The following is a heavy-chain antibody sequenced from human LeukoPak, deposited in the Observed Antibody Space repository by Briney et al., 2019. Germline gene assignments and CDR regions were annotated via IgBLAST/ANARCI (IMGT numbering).Heavy chain of an antibody. CDR2: IRYDGSNK. J-gene: IGHJ4*02. D-gene: IGHD3-9*01. CDR1: GFTFSSYS. V-gene: IGHV3-30*02. CDR3: ARDDILTGYGLYY. Sequence: GGSLRLSCAASGFTFSSYSMHWVRQAPGKGLEWVAFIRYDGSNKYYADSVKGRFTISRDNSKNTLYLQMNSLRAEDTAVYYCARDDILTGYGLYYWGQGTLVTVSS.